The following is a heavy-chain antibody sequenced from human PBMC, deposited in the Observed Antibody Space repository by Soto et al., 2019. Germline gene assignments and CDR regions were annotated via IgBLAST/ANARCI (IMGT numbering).Heavy chain of an antibody. V-gene: IGHV3-33*01. CDR2: IWYDGSIK. J-gene: IGHJ3*01. CDR1: GFSLSGKG. D-gene: IGHD2-21*02. CDR3: ARDGRDSVFDV. Sequence: QVQLVESGGGVVQPGGSLRLSCVASGFSLSGKGIHWVRQAPGKWLEWVALIWYDGSIKYYADSVKGRFTVSRDNSKNMVWLQVNSLRAEDTGIYYCARDGRDSVFDVWGQGTMVTVSS.